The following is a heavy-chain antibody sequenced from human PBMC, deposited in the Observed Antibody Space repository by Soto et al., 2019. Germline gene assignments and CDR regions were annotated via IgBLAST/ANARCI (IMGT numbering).Heavy chain of an antibody. CDR3: TRDGGRGYDMDV. D-gene: IGHD3-16*01. CDR2: INPNSGGT. J-gene: IGHJ6*02. Sequence: GASVKVSCKASGYTFTGYYMHWVRQAPGQGLEWKGWINPNSGGTNYAQKFQGWVTMTRDTSISTAYMELTSLRDEDTAVYYCTRDGGRGYDMDVWGQGTTVTVSS. V-gene: IGHV1-2*04. CDR1: GYTFTGYY.